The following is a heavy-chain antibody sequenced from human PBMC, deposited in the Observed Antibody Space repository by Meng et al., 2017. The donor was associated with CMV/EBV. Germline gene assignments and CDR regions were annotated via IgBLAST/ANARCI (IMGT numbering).Heavy chain of an antibody. V-gene: IGHV1-18*01. CDR3: ARDTGFLYYYGSGPDPENWFDP. CDR1: GYTFTSYG. CDR2: ISAYNGNT. Sequence: ASVKVSCKASGYTFTSYGISWVRQAPGQGLEWMGWISAYNGNTNYAQKLQGRVTMTTDTSTSTAYMELRSLRPDDTAVYYGARDTGFLYYYGSGPDPENWFDPGAREPWSPSPQ. D-gene: IGHD3-10*01. J-gene: IGHJ5*02.